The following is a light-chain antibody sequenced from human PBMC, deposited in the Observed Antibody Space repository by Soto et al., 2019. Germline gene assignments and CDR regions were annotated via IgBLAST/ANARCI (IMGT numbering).Light chain of an antibody. CDR3: AAWGDSLNGVV. CDR2: YDD. V-gene: IGLV1-36*01. Sequence: QSVLTQPPSVSEAPRQRVTISCSGSSSNIGNNAVNWYQQLPGKAPKLLIYYDDLLPSGVSDRFSGSKSGTSASLAISGLPSEYGADCYCAAWGDSLNGVVFGGGTELTV. CDR1: SSNIGNNA. J-gene: IGLJ2*01.